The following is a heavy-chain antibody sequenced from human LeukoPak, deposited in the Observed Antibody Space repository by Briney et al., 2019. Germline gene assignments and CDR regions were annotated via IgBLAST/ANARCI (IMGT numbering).Heavy chain of an antibody. CDR3: AKDPGDLYYFDY. V-gene: IGHV3-30*02. J-gene: IGHJ4*02. Sequence: PGGSLRLSCAASGFTFSSYGMHWVRQAPGKGLEWVAFIRYDGSNKYYADSVKGRFTTSRDNSKNPLYLQMNSLRAEDTAVYYCAKDPGDLYYFDYWGQGTLVTVSS. D-gene: IGHD3-10*01. CDR2: IRYDGSNK. CDR1: GFTFSSYG.